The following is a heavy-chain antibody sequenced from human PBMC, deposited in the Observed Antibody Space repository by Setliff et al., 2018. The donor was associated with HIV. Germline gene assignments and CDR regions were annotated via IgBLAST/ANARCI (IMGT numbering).Heavy chain of an antibody. V-gene: IGHV3-23*01. Sequence: GGSLRLSCAVSGFTLSTFSMSWVRQAPGKGLEWVSAISSKDGSTYYADSVRGRFTISRDNARNSLYLDMNTLRAEDTALYYCARSRSTRDAFDTWGQGTMVTVSS. CDR1: GFTLSTFS. D-gene: IGHD2-2*01. CDR3: ARSRSTRDAFDT. J-gene: IGHJ3*02. CDR2: ISSKDGST.